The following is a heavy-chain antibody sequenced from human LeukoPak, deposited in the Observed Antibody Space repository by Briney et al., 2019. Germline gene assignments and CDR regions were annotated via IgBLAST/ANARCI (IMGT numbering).Heavy chain of an antibody. J-gene: IGHJ4*02. Sequence: SETLSLTCAVSGGPFSGYFWSWLRQSSGKGLEWIGEIHNSGATNYNPSLNSRVTISEDTSKNQFYLNLSSVTAADTAVYYCARRYYYNLGSFPFDFWGQGTLVTVSS. CDR3: ARRYYYNLGSFPFDF. D-gene: IGHD3-10*01. CDR2: IHNSGAT. CDR1: GGPFSGYF. V-gene: IGHV4-34*01.